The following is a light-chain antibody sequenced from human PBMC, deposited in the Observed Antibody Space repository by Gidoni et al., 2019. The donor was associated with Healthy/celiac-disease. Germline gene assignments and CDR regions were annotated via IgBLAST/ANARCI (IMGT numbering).Light chain of an antibody. J-gene: IGKJ1*01. Sequence: DNVMTQSPDTLAVFLGERATSNSKSSQSVLYSSNNQNYLAWYQQKPGQPPKLLIYWTSTRDSGVPDRFRCSGSVTDFILTLSSLQAEDVAVYYCQQYSSGTFGQGTKVEIK. CDR1: QSVLYSSNNQNY. CDR2: WTS. V-gene: IGKV4-1*01. CDR3: QQYSSGT.